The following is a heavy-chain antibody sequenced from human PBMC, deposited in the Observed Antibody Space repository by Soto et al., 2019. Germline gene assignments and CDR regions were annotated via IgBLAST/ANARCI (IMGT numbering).Heavy chain of an antibody. Sequence: PGGSLRLSCAASGFTFTRYSMNWVRQAPGKGLEWVSSISSTTNYIYYGDSMKGRFTISRDNAKNSLYLEMNSLRAEDTAVYYCAKAGYSSSWYYGMDVWGQGTTVTVSS. V-gene: IGHV3-21*04. D-gene: IGHD6-13*01. CDR2: ISSTTNYI. CDR3: AKAGYSSSWYYGMDV. CDR1: GFTFTRYS. J-gene: IGHJ6*02.